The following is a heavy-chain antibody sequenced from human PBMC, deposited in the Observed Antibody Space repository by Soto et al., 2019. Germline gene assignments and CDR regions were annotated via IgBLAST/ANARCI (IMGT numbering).Heavy chain of an antibody. D-gene: IGHD7-27*01. Sequence: EVQLGQSGAEVKKPGESLKISCQGSGYNFVRYWIGWVRQTPGRGLEWMGIIYPIDSETRYSPPFQGQVTMSADKSVNTAYLQWNSLRASDTAIYYCASGAINDDYWGFDVWGPGTVVTFSS. J-gene: IGHJ3*01. CDR1: GYNFVRYW. V-gene: IGHV5-51*03. CDR3: ASGAINDDYWGFDV. CDR2: IYPIDSET.